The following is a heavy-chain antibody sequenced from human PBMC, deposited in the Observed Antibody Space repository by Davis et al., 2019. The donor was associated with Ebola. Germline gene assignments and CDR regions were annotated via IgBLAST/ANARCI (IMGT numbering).Heavy chain of an antibody. CDR2: IGGSGGST. CDR1: GFTFSSSA. D-gene: IGHD3-16*01. J-gene: IGHJ4*02. Sequence: GESLKISCAASGFTFSSSAMSWGRQAPGKGLEWVSSIGGSGGSTYYADSVKGRFTISRDNAKKSLYLQMNTLRAEDTAVYYCAREGGYWGQGTLVTVSS. V-gene: IGHV3-23*01. CDR3: AREGGY.